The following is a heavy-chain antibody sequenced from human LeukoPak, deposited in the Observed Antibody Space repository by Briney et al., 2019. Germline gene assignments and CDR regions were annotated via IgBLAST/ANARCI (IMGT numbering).Heavy chain of an antibody. CDR3: ARGLLFSWFDP. CDR2: IYYSGTT. J-gene: IGHJ5*02. CDR1: GGSISNYY. D-gene: IGHD2-21*02. V-gene: IGHV4-59*12. Sequence: PSETLSLTCTVSGGSISNYYWSWIRQPPGKGLEWIGYIYYSGTTNYNPSLKSRVTISVDTSKNQFSLKLSSVTAADTAVYYCARGLLFSWFDPWGQGTLVTVSS.